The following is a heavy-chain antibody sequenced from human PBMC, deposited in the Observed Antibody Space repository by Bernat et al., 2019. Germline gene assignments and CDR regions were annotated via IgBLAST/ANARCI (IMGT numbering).Heavy chain of an antibody. CDR3: AREGYSHGGCI. D-gene: IGHD5-18*01. Sequence: QVQLVQSGAEVKKPGSSVKVSCKASGGTFSSYAISWVRQAPGQGLEWMGWINAGNGNTKYSQKFQGRVTITRDTSASTAYMELSSLRSEDTAVYYCAREGYSHGGCIWGQGTMVTVSS. CDR1: GGTFSSYA. CDR2: INAGNGNT. J-gene: IGHJ3*02. V-gene: IGHV1-3*01.